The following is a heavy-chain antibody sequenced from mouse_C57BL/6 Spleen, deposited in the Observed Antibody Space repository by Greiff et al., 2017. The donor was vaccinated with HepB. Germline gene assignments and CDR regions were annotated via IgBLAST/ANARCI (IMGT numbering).Heavy chain of an antibody. CDR3: RRNGDDSSCYWFAY. Sequence: VQLQQSGAELVRPGASVTLSCKASGYTFTDYEMHWVKQTPVHGLEWIGAIDPETGGTAYNQKFKGKARLTADKSSSTAYMELRSLTSEDSAVYYWRRNGDDSSCYWFAYWGQGTLVTVSA. D-gene: IGHD3-2*02. V-gene: IGHV1-15*01. CDR1: GYTFTDYE. J-gene: IGHJ3*01. CDR2: IDPETGGT.